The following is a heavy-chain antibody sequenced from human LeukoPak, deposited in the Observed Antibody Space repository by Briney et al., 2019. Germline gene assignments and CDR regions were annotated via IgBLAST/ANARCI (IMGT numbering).Heavy chain of an antibody. D-gene: IGHD6-19*01. V-gene: IGHV3-48*03. Sequence: TGGSLRLSCAASGFTFSSYEMNWVRQAPGKGLEWVSHISSSGSAIYYTDSVKGRFTISRDNAKNSLYLQMNSLRAEDTAVYYCARDARYVAVAGTDYFDYWGQGTLVTVSS. CDR2: ISSSGSAI. CDR1: GFTFSSYE. CDR3: ARDARYVAVAGTDYFDY. J-gene: IGHJ4*02.